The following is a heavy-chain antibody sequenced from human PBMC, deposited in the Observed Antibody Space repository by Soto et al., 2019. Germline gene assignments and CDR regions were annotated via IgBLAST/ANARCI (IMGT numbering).Heavy chain of an antibody. CDR1: GFTFSSYA. Sequence: EVQLLESGGGLVQPGGSLRLPCAASGFTFSSYAMSWVRQAPGKGLEWVSAISGSGGSTYYADSVKGRFTISRDNSKNTLYLQMNSLRAEDTAVYYCAKDEGFGVVGATDYWGQGTLVTVSS. CDR2: ISGSGGST. CDR3: AKDEGFGVVGATDY. J-gene: IGHJ4*02. D-gene: IGHD3-3*01. V-gene: IGHV3-23*01.